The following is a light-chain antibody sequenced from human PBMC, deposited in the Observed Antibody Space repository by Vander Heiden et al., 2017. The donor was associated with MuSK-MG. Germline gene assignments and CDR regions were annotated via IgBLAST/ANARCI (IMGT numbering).Light chain of an antibody. J-gene: IGKJ4*01. CDR3: QQRSNWPLT. CDR1: QSVNSY. CDR2: DTS. Sequence: EIVLTQSPATLSLSPGEGATLSCRASQSVNSYLAWYQQRPGQAPRLLIYDTSNRATGIPARFSGGGSGTDFTLTISSLEPEDFAVYFCQQRSNWPLTFGAGTKVEIK. V-gene: IGKV3-11*01.